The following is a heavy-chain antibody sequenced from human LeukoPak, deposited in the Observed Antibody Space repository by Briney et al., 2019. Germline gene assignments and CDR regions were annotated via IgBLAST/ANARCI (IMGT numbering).Heavy chain of an antibody. J-gene: IGHJ4*02. CDR1: GFTFSSYS. Sequence: SGGSLRLSCAASGFTFSSYSMNWVRQAPGKGLEWVSSISSSSSYIYYADSVKGRFTISRDNAKNSLYLQMNSLRAEDTAVYYCASRIAVAGGFDYWGQGTLVTVSS. V-gene: IGHV3-21*01. D-gene: IGHD6-19*01. CDR3: ASRIAVAGGFDY. CDR2: ISSSSSYI.